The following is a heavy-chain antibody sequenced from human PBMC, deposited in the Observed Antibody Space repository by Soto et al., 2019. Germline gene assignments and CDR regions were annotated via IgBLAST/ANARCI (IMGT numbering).Heavy chain of an antibody. CDR3: AKGTRQVWGSYRLVSHFDY. D-gene: IGHD3-16*02. CDR1: GFTFSSYG. V-gene: IGHV3-30*18. J-gene: IGHJ4*02. CDR2: ISYDGSNK. Sequence: QVQLVESGGGVVQPGRSLRLSCAASGFTFSSYGMHWVRLAPGKGLEWVAVISYDGSNKYYADSVKGRFTISRDNSKNMLYLQMNSLRAEDTAVYYCAKGTRQVWGSYRLVSHFDYWGQGTLVTVSS.